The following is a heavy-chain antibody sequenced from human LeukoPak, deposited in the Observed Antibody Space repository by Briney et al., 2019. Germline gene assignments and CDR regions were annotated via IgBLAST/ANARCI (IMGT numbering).Heavy chain of an antibody. CDR3: ARGVGSSWTYYYYYYMDV. J-gene: IGHJ6*03. CDR1: GDSISSGDYY. CDR2: ISSSGST. Sequence: PSQTLSLTCTVSGDSISSGDYYWSWIRQPAGKGLEWIGRISSSGSTNYNPSLKSRVTISVDTSKNQFSLKLSSVTAADTAVYYCARGVGSSWTYYYYYYMDVWGKGTTVTISS. D-gene: IGHD6-13*01. V-gene: IGHV4-61*02.